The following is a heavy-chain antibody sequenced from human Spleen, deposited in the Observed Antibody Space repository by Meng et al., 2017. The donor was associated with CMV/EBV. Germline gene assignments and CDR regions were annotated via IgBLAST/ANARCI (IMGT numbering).Heavy chain of an antibody. CDR1: GYNFTDYY. Sequence: ASVKVSCKTSGYNFTDYYMHWVRQAPGQGLEWMGWINLNSGNTNYVQKFQGRVTMTRDTSISTAYMELSRLRFDDTAVYYCARGAATLYGMDVWGQGTTVTVSS. V-gene: IGHV1-2*02. CDR2: INLNSGNT. D-gene: IGHD1-26*01. J-gene: IGHJ6*02. CDR3: ARGAATLYGMDV.